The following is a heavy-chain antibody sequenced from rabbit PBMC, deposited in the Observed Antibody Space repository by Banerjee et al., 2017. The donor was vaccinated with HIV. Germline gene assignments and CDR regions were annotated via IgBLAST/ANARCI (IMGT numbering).Heavy chain of an antibody. CDR2: IYAGSSGST. J-gene: IGHJ6*01. Sequence: QSLEESGGELVKPGASLTLTCTASGFSFSSSYYMGWVRQAPGKGLEWIACIYAGSSGSTYYASWAKGRFTISKTSSTTVTLQMTSLTAADTATYFCARDYSSGWGGDGMDLWGPGTLVTVS. V-gene: IGHV1S40*01. CDR3: ARDYSSGWGGDGMDL. D-gene: IGHD4-1*01. CDR1: GFSFSSSYY.